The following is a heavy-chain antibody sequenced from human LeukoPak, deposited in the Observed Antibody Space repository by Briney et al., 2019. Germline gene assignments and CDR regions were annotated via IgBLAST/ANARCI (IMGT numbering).Heavy chain of an antibody. CDR1: GXRFTNYW. J-gene: IGHJ3*01. V-gene: IGHV5-51*01. Sequence: GESLQISCKGSGXRFTNYWIGWVRQMPGKGLEWMGIIYPGDSDTRYSPSFQGQVTISADKSISTAFLQWSSLKASDTAMYYCATTPRRSALGNALDVWGQGTMVTVSP. CDR2: IYPGDSDT. D-gene: IGHD6-13*01. CDR3: ATTPRRSALGNALDV.